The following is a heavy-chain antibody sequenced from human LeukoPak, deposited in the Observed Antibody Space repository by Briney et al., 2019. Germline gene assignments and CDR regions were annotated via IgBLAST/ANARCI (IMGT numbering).Heavy chain of an antibody. D-gene: IGHD5-18*01. CDR3: ARGSSQLWDY. J-gene: IGHJ4*02. CDR2: IYYSGST. V-gene: IGHV4-59*01. Sequence: SETLSLTCSVSGGFINSYYWSWIRQSPGKGLEWIGYIYYSGSTNYNPSLKSRVTISVDTSKNQFSLKLSSVTAADTAVYYCARGSSQLWDYWGQGTLVTVSS. CDR1: GGFINSYY.